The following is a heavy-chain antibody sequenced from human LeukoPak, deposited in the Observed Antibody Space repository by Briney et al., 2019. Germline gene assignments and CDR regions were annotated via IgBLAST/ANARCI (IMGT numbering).Heavy chain of an antibody. J-gene: IGHJ6*02. CDR1: GYTFTSYY. V-gene: IGHV1-46*01. D-gene: IGHD6-19*01. Sequence: ASVKVSFKAPGYTFTSYYMHWVRQAPGQGLEWMGIINPSGGSTSYAQKFQGRVTMTRDTSTSTVYMELSSLRSEDTAVYYCARDGALVAVADRSVYYGMDVWGQGTTVTVSS. CDR2: INPSGGST. CDR3: ARDGALVAVADRSVYYGMDV.